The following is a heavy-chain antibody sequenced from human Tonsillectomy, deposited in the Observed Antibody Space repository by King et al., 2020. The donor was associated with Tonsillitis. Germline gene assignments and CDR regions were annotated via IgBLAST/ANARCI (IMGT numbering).Heavy chain of an antibody. V-gene: IGHV3-21*01. J-gene: IGHJ4*02. CDR2: ISSSSNYI. Sequence: QLVQSGGGLVKPGGSLRLSCAASGFTFSTYSMNWVRQAPGKGLEWVSSISSSSNYIYYADSVKGRFTISRDNAKNSLYLQMNSLRAEDTAVYYCARGGSIFPYYYDSSVLKHFDYWGQGTLVTVSS. CDR3: ARGGSIFPYYYDSSVLKHFDY. D-gene: IGHD3-22*01. CDR1: GFTFSTYS.